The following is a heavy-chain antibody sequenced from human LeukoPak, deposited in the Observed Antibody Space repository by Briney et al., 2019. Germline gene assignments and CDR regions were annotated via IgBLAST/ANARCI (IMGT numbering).Heavy chain of an antibody. V-gene: IGHV4-34*01. CDR1: GGSFSGYH. CDR3: ARGRYYYDSSGCPDFDY. D-gene: IGHD3-22*01. J-gene: IGHJ4*02. CDR2: INHSGST. Sequence: RTSETLSLTCAVYGGSFSGYHWSWIRQPPGKGLEWIGEINHSGSTNYNPSLKSRVTISVDTSKNQFSLKLSSVTAADTAVYYCARGRYYYDSSGCPDFDYWGQGTLVTVSS.